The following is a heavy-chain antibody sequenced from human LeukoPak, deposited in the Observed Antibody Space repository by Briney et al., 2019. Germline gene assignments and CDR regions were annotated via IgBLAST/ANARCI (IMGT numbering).Heavy chain of an antibody. CDR2: IYYSGGT. J-gene: IGHJ4*02. Sequence: SETLSLTCTVSGGSISSYCWSWIRQPPGKGLEWIGYIYYSGGTDYNPSLKSRVTISVDTSKNQFSLQLSSVTAADTAVYYCARDLIVGTTMYSGAFDYWGQGTLVTVSS. CDR1: GGSISSYC. D-gene: IGHD1-26*01. V-gene: IGHV4-59*12. CDR3: ARDLIVGTTMYSGAFDY.